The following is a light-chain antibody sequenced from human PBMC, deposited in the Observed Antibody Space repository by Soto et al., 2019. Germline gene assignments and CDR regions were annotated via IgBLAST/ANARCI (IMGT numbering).Light chain of an antibody. V-gene: IGKV3-20*01. Sequence: EAVLTQSPDTLSLSPGERATLSCRASQSITPSYLAWYQQKPGQAPRLLIYGTFSRATGIPDRFSGSGTGIDFTLTISRLEPEDSAVYYCQQYCSKARTFGPETKVEI. CDR1: QSITPSY. CDR2: GTF. J-gene: IGKJ1*01. CDR3: QQYCSKART.